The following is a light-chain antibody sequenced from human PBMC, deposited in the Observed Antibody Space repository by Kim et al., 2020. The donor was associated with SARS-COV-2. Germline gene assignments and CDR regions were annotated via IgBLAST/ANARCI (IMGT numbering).Light chain of an antibody. CDR1: QSVSSY. J-gene: IGKJ1*01. CDR3: QQSDT. CDR2: DAS. Sequence: ATLSLSPGERATLSCRASQSVSSYLAWYQQKPGQAPRLLIYDASNRATGIPARFSGSGSGTDFTLTISSLEPEDFAVYYCQQSDTFGQGTKVDIK. V-gene: IGKV3-11*01.